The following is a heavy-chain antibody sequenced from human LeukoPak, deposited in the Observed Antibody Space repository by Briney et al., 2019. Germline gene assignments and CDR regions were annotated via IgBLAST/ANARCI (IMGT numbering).Heavy chain of an antibody. CDR1: GGSISSSSYY. Sequence: SETLSLTCTVSGGSISSSSYYWGWIRQPPGKGLEWIGYIYYSGSTNYKPSLKSRVTISVDRSRNQFSLKLSSVTAADTAVYYCARGPYYDSSGFDCWGQGTLVTVSS. J-gene: IGHJ5*01. V-gene: IGHV4-61*05. D-gene: IGHD3-22*01. CDR3: ARGPYYDSSGFDC. CDR2: IYYSGST.